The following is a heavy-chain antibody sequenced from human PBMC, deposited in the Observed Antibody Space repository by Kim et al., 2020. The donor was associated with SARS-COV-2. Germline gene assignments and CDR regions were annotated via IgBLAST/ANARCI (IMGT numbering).Heavy chain of an antibody. CDR1: GGSISSYY. D-gene: IGHD3-3*01. Sequence: SETLSLTCTVSGGSISSYYWSWIRQPAGKGLEWIGHIYTSGSTNYNPSLKSRVTMSVDTSKNQFSLKLSSVTAADTAVYYCARDQDYYDFWSGYSLYYFDYWGQGTLVTVSS. V-gene: IGHV4-4*07. J-gene: IGHJ4*02. CDR3: ARDQDYYDFWSGYSLYYFDY. CDR2: IYTSGST.